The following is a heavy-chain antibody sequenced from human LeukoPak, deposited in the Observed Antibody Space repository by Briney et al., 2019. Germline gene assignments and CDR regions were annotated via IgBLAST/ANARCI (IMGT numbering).Heavy chain of an antibody. D-gene: IGHD5-12*01. Sequence: SETLSLTCAVYGGSFSGYCWSWIRQPPGKGLEWIGEINHSGSTNYNPSLKSRVTISVDTSKNQFSLKLSSVTAADTAVYYCARVGTLVATIGGYYYYGMDVWGQGTTVTVSS. CDR3: ARVGTLVATIGGYYYYGMDV. CDR2: INHSGST. V-gene: IGHV4-34*01. J-gene: IGHJ6*02. CDR1: GGSFSGYC.